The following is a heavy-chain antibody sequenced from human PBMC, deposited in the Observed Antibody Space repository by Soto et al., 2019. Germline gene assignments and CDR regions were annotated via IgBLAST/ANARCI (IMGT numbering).Heavy chain of an antibody. Sequence: SETLSLTCTVSGGSISSGDYYWSWIRQPPGKGLEWIGYIYYSGSTYYNPSLKSRVTISVDTSKNQFSLKLSSVTAADTAVYYCARDGYNYGNFDYWGQGTLVTVSS. D-gene: IGHD5-12*01. CDR1: GGSISSGDYY. CDR3: ARDGYNYGNFDY. J-gene: IGHJ4*02. CDR2: IYYSGST. V-gene: IGHV4-30-4*01.